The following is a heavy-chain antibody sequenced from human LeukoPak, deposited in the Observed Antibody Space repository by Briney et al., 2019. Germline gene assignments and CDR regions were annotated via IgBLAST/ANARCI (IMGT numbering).Heavy chain of an antibody. CDR1: GFSFSSYW. D-gene: IGHD4-17*01. CDR2: INSDGSST. V-gene: IGHV3-74*01. J-gene: IGHJ4*02. Sequence: GGSLRLSCAASGFSFSSYWMHWVRQVPGKGLVWVSRINSDGSSTSYADSVKGRFTISRDNAKNTLYLQMKGLRAEDTAVYYCAGGGTVTTYLDYWGQGTLVTVSS. CDR3: AGGGTVTTYLDY.